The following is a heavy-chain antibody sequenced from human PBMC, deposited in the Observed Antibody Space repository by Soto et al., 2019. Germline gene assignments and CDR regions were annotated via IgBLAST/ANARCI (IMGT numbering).Heavy chain of an antibody. CDR1: GFIFTNYW. J-gene: IGHJ4*02. V-gene: IGHV3-74*01. CDR2: IDGAGTGT. CDR3: APVFAS. D-gene: IGHD3-3*02. Sequence: EVQLVQSGGGSVQPGGSLRLSCAASGFIFTNYWMHWVRQVPGKGLVWVSRIDGAGTGTSYSDSVRGRFTISRDNADNTLYLQLSSLRAEDAGVYYWAPVFASGGQGTLVTVSS.